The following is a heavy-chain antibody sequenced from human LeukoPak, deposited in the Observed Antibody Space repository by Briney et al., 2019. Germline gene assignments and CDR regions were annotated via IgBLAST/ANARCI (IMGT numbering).Heavy chain of an antibody. J-gene: IGHJ3*02. CDR1: GFTFSSNA. D-gene: IGHD2-2*01. CDR2: ISGSGGST. V-gene: IGHV3-23*01. Sequence: GGSLRLSCAASGFTFSSNAMSWVRQAPGKGLEWVSAISGSGGSTYYADSVKGRFTISRDNSKNTLYLQMNSLRAEDTAVYYCAKDEDIVVVPAAIDAFDIWGQGTMVTVSS. CDR3: AKDEDIVVVPAAIDAFDI.